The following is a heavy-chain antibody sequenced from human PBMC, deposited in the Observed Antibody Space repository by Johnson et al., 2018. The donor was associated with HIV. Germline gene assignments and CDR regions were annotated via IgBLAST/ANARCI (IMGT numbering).Heavy chain of an antibody. V-gene: IGHV3-15*01. CDR1: GFTFSDAW. CDR2: VKSKTDGGTT. CDR3: TTGLYWNDAFDI. D-gene: IGHD1-1*01. J-gene: IGHJ3*02. Sequence: VQLVESGGGLVKPGGSLRLSCAASGFTFSDAWINWVRQAPGKGLEWVGRVKSKTDGGTTDYAAPVKGRFTISRDGSKNTLYLQMNSLKTEDTAVYYCTTGLYWNDAFDIWGQGTMVTVSS.